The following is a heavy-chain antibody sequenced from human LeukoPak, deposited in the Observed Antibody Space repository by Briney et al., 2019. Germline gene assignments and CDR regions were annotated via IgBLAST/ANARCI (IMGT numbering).Heavy chain of an antibody. CDR2: INHSGST. V-gene: IGHV4-34*01. Sequence: SETLSPTCAVYGGSFSGYYWSWIRQPPGEGLEWIGEINHSGSTNYNPSLKSRVTISVDTSKNQFSLKLSSVTAADTAVYYCARSPITIFGVVITGFDYWGQGTLVTVSS. J-gene: IGHJ4*02. CDR3: ARSPITIFGVVITGFDY. D-gene: IGHD3-3*01. CDR1: GGSFSGYY.